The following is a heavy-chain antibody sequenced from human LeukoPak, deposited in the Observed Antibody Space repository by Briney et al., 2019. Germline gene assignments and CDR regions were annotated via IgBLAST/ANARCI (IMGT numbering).Heavy chain of an antibody. CDR3: ARGLRRVGQQLGYYYYYMDV. Sequence: GTLSLTCAVSGGPISSSNWWSWVRQAPGKGLEWVSGINWNGGSTGYADSVKGRFTISRDNAKNSLYLQMNSLRAEDTALYYCARGLRRVGQQLGYYYYYMDVWGKGTTVTVSS. J-gene: IGHJ6*03. V-gene: IGHV3-20*04. CDR2: INWNGGST. D-gene: IGHD6-13*01. CDR1: GGPISSSNW.